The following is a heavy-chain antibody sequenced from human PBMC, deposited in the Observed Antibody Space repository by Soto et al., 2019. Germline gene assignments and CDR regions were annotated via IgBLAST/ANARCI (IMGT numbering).Heavy chain of an antibody. Sequence: GESLKISCKGSGYSFTSYWIGWVRQMPGKGLEWMGIIYPGDSDTRYSPSFQGQVTISADKSISTAYLQWSSLKASDNAMYYCAMLLSFYDFWCGSYIGIWLDPWGQGTLVTGSS. V-gene: IGHV5-51*01. J-gene: IGHJ5*02. CDR2: IYPGDSDT. CDR1: GYSFTSYW. D-gene: IGHD3-3*01. CDR3: AMLLSFYDFWCGSYIGIWLDP.